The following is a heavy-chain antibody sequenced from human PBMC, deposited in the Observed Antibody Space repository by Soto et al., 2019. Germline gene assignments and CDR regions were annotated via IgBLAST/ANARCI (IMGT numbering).Heavy chain of an antibody. Sequence: GKSLKISCKGSGYSFTSYWIGWVRQMPGKGLEWMGIIYPGDSDTRYSPSFQGQVTISADKSISTAYLQWSSLKASDTAMYYCARREAVAGNYYYYGMDVWGQGTTVTVSS. CDR3: ARREAVAGNYYYYGMDV. D-gene: IGHD6-19*01. J-gene: IGHJ6*02. V-gene: IGHV5-51*03. CDR1: GYSFTSYW. CDR2: IYPGDSDT.